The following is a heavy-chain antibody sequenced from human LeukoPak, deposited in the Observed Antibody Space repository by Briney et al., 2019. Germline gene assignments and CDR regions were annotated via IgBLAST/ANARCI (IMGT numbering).Heavy chain of an antibody. CDR2: ISSSSSTI. J-gene: IGHJ3*02. D-gene: IGHD5-18*01. CDR3: ARATSGSYGSDAFAI. V-gene: IGHV3-48*01. Sequence: GGSLRLSCAASGFTFSSRSMNWVRRAPGKGLEWVSYISSSSSTIYYADSVKGRFTISRDNAKNSLYLQMNRLRAEDTAVYYCARATSGSYGSDAFAIWGQGTKVTVSS. CDR1: GFTFSSRS.